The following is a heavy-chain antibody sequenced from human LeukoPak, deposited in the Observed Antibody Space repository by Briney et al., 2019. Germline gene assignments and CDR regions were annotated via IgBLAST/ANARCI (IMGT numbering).Heavy chain of an antibody. CDR2: ISWDGGST. J-gene: IGHJ4*02. CDR1: GFTFDDYT. D-gene: IGHD3-10*01. CDR3: ARFMVRGPSYYFDY. V-gene: IGHV3-43*01. Sequence: GGSLRLSCAASGFTFDDYTMHWVRQAPGKGLEWVSLISWDGGSTYYADSVKGRFTISRDNSKNTLYLQMNSLRAEDTAVYYCARFMVRGPSYYFDYWGQGTLVTVSS.